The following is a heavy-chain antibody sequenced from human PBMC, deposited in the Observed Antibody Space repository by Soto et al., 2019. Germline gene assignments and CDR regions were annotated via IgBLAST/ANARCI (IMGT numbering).Heavy chain of an antibody. J-gene: IGHJ6*02. Sequence: PGGSLRLSCAASGFTFSSYAMSWVRQAPGKGLEWVSAISGSGGSTYYADSVKGRFTISRDNSKNTLYLQMNSLRAEDTAVYYCAKDPGDTAFYYHYGMDVWGQGTTVTVSS. CDR3: AKDPGDTAFYYHYGMDV. D-gene: IGHD5-18*01. CDR2: ISGSGGST. CDR1: GFTFSSYA. V-gene: IGHV3-23*01.